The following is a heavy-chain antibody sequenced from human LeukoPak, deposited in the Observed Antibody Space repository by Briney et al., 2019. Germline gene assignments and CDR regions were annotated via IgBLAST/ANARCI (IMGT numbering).Heavy chain of an antibody. CDR1: GGSISSSNW. CDR3: ARDSRPSLYSSSWFDY. CDR2: IYHSGST. Sequence: SGTLSLTCAVSGGSISSSNWWSWVRQPPGKGLEWSGEIYHSGSTNYNPSLKSRVTISVDKSKNQFSLKLSSVTAADTAVYYRARDSRPSLYSSSWFDYWGQGTLVTVSS. V-gene: IGHV4-4*02. D-gene: IGHD6-13*01. J-gene: IGHJ4*02.